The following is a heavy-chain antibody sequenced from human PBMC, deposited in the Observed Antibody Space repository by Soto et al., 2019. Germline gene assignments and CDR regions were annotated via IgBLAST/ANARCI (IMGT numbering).Heavy chain of an antibody. D-gene: IGHD5-18*01. Sequence: GASVKVSCKASGYTFTSYDINWVRQATAQGLEWMGWMNPNSGNTGYAQKFQGRVTMTRNTSISTAYMELSSLRSEDTAVYYCARPLRGYSYGFYYYYYMDVWGKGTTVTVSS. J-gene: IGHJ6*03. CDR1: GYTFTSYD. CDR2: MNPNSGNT. CDR3: ARPLRGYSYGFYYYYYMDV. V-gene: IGHV1-8*01.